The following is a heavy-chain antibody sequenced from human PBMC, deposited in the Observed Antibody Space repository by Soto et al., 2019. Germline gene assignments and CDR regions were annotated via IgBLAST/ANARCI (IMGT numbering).Heavy chain of an antibody. Sequence: PGGSLRLSCAASGFTLSTYSMNWVRQAPGKGLEWVSSISSTSSYIYYADSMQGRFTISRDNAKNSLYLQMNSLRAEDTAVYYCARGDRGAFDLWGQGTMVTVSS. CDR3: ARGDRGAFDL. CDR2: ISSTSSYI. D-gene: IGHD2-21*02. CDR1: GFTLSTYS. J-gene: IGHJ3*01. V-gene: IGHV3-21*01.